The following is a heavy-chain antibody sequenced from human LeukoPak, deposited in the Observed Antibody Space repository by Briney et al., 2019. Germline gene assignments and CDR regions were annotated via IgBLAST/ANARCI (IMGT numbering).Heavy chain of an antibody. D-gene: IGHD6-13*01. Sequence: ASVKVSCKASGYTFTSYAMHWVRQAPGQRLEWMGWINAGNGNTKYSQKFQGRVTITRDTSASTAYMELSSLRSEDTAVYYCAGGYLRVAAAGTGYLDYWGQGTLVTVSS. V-gene: IGHV1-3*01. CDR3: AGGYLRVAAAGTGYLDY. J-gene: IGHJ4*02. CDR2: INAGNGNT. CDR1: GYTFTSYA.